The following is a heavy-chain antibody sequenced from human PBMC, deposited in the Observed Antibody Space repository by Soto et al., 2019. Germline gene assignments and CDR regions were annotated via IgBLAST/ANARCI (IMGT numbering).Heavy chain of an antibody. D-gene: IGHD6-19*01. CDR1: GGSFSGYY. CDR3: ARSSKWLVL. V-gene: IGHV4-34*01. CDR2: INHSGST. Sequence: SETLSLTCAVYGGSFSGYYWSWTRQPPGKGLEWIGEINHSGSTNYNPSLKSRVTISVDTSKNQFSLKLSSVTAADTAVYYCARSSKWLVLWGQGTLVTVS. J-gene: IGHJ4*02.